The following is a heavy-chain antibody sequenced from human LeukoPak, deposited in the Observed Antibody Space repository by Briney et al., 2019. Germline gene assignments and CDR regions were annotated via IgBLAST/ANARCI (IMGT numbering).Heavy chain of an antibody. CDR3: ARDISSSSWFSNWFDP. J-gene: IGHJ5*02. D-gene: IGHD6-13*01. Sequence: SETLSLTCTVSGGSISGYFWSWIRQPPGKGLEWIGYIYYSGSSGSTHYNPSLRSRVTISVDTSKNEFSLKLSSVTAADTAVYYCARDISSSSWFSNWFDPWGQGTLVTVSS. CDR1: GGSISGYF. V-gene: IGHV4-59*01. CDR2: IYYSGSSGST.